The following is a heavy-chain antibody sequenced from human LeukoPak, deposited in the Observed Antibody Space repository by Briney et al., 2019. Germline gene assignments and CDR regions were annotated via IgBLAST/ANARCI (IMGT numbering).Heavy chain of an antibody. CDR3: ARERYYDFWSGTSSFDY. CDR2: ISAYNGNT. CDR1: GYTFTSYG. J-gene: IGHJ4*02. Sequence: ASVTVSCKASGYTFTSYGISWVRQAPGQGLEWMGWISAYNGNTNYAQKLQGRVTMTTDTSTSTAYMELRSLRSDDTAVYYCARERYYDFWSGTSSFDYWGQGTLVTVSS. D-gene: IGHD3-3*01. V-gene: IGHV1-18*01.